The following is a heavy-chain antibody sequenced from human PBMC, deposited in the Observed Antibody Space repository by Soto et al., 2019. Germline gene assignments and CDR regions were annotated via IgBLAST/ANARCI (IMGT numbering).Heavy chain of an antibody. J-gene: IGHJ3*02. Sequence: EVQLVESGGGLVQPGGSLRLSCAASGFTFSSYDMHWVRQATGKGLEWVSAIGTAGDTYYPGSVKGRFTISRENAKNSLYLQMNSLRAGDTAVYYCARLNGSGSSSAAFDIWGQGTMVTVSS. V-gene: IGHV3-13*01. CDR2: IGTAGDT. D-gene: IGHD3-10*01. CDR3: ARLNGSGSSSAAFDI. CDR1: GFTFSSYD.